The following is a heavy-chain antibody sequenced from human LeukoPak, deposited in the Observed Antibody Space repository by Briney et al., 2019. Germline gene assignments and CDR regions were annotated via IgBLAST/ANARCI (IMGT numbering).Heavy chain of an antibody. J-gene: IGHJ3*02. CDR3: ARHTPYSSGYRWPYKYDAFDI. Sequence: YXXXXXYYNPSLKSRVTISVDTSKNQFSLKLSSVTAADTAVYYCARHTPYSSGYRWPYKYDAFDIWGQGTMVTVSS. V-gene: IGHV4-39*01. CDR2: YXXXXX. D-gene: IGHD3-22*01.